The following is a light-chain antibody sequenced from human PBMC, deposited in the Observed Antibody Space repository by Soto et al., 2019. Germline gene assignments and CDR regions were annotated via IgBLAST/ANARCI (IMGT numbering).Light chain of an antibody. CDR2: GTT. CDR1: SSSIGAGFD. J-gene: IGLJ1*01. CDR3: QSYDTSLGGYYV. Sequence: SVLTQPPSVSGAPGQRVTISCTGSSSSIGAGFDVHWFQHFPGTAPKLLIYGTTNRPSGVPDRFSGSKSGASASLAITGLQAEDEADYYCQSYDTSLGGYYVFGTGTKGTVL. V-gene: IGLV1-40*01.